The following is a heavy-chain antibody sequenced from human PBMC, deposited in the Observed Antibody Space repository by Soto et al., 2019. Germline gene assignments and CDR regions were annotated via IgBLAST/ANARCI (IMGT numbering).Heavy chain of an antibody. Sequence: SETLSLTCTVSGGPISSSTYHWAWIRQPPGKGLEWIASIYYTGTTYYSPSLKSRVTISVDTSKNHFSLKLSSVTAADTAVYYCSRERESASEHWGQGTLVTVSS. J-gene: IGHJ4*02. CDR2: IYYTGTT. CDR3: SRERESASEH. V-gene: IGHV4-39*02. CDR1: GGPISSSTYH.